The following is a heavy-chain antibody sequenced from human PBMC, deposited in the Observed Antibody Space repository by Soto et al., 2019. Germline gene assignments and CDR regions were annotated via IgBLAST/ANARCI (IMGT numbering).Heavy chain of an antibody. D-gene: IGHD3-10*01. Sequence: QITLKESGPTLVKPTQTLTLTCNFSGFSLSTSGVGVGWIRQPPGKALEWLALIYWDDDKRYSPSLKSRLTIAKDTSKNQVVLTMTNMDPVDTATYYCVHIRYGSGLFDYWGQGTLVTVSS. CDR2: IYWDDDK. CDR3: VHIRYGSGLFDY. J-gene: IGHJ4*02. V-gene: IGHV2-5*02. CDR1: GFSLSTSGVG.